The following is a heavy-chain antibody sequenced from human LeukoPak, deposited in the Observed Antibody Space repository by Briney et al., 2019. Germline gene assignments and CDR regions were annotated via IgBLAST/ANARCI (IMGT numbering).Heavy chain of an antibody. CDR3: ARDSYYDSSGYLKNWFDP. V-gene: IGHV3-66*01. J-gene: IGHJ5*02. D-gene: IGHD3-22*01. CDR1: GFTVSSNY. CDR2: IYSGGST. Sequence: GGSLRLSCAASGFTVSSNYMSWVRQAPGKGLEWVSVIYSGGSTYYADSVKGRFTISRDNSKNSLYLQMNSLRAEDTAVYYCARDSYYDSSGYLKNWFDPWGQGTLVTVSS.